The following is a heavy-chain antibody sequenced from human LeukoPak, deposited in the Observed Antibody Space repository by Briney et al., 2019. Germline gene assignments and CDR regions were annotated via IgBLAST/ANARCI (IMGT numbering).Heavy chain of an antibody. J-gene: IGHJ1*01. D-gene: IGHD4-17*01. CDR3: ARGHSPVTTKVSYFQH. CDR1: GFTVSSNY. Sequence: TGGSLRLSCAASGFTVSSNYMTWVRQAPGQGLEWVSVIYFGGTTYYADSVKGRLTISRDNSKNTVYLQMNSLRVEDTAVYYCARGHSPVTTKVSYFQHWGQGTLVTVSS. CDR2: IYFGGTT. V-gene: IGHV3-53*01.